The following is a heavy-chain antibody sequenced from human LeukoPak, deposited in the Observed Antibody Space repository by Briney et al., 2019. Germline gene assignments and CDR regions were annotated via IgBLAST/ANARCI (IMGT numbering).Heavy chain of an antibody. J-gene: IGHJ4*02. Sequence: SDTLSLTCAVSGYSISSYKWWGWIRQPPGKGLEWIGYIYHSGSTYYNPSLKSRVTISVDTSKNQFSLKLSSVTAADTAVYYCARDSLYYYDSSGYYRTDYWGQGTLVTVSS. V-gene: IGHV4-28*03. CDR3: ARDSLYYYDSSGYYRTDY. CDR2: IYHSGST. CDR1: GYSISSYKW. D-gene: IGHD3-22*01.